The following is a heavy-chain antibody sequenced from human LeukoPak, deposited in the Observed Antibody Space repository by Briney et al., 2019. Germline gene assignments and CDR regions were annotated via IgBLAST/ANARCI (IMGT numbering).Heavy chain of an antibody. J-gene: IGHJ4*02. Sequence: SETLSLTCTVSGGSIRSYYWSWIRQPAGKGLEWIGRIYTSGSTNYNPSLKSRVTMSVDTSKNQFSLKLSSVTAADTAVYYCASSVYYYDSSGYRLNDYWGQGTLVTVSS. D-gene: IGHD3-22*01. V-gene: IGHV4-4*07. CDR2: IYTSGST. CDR3: ASSVYYYDSSGYRLNDY. CDR1: GGSIRSYY.